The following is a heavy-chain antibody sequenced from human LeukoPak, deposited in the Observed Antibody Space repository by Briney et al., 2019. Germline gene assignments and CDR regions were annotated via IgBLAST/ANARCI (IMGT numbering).Heavy chain of an antibody. CDR3: ARETPNSSGYSHFDY. J-gene: IGHJ4*02. V-gene: IGHV1-69*01. CDR1: GGTFISYA. CDR2: IIPIFGTA. Sequence: SVKVSCKASGGTFISYAISWVRQAPGQGLEWMGGIIPIFGTANYAQKFQGRVTITADESTSTAYMELSSLRSEDTAVYYCARETPNSSGYSHFDYWGQGTLVTVSS. D-gene: IGHD3-22*01.